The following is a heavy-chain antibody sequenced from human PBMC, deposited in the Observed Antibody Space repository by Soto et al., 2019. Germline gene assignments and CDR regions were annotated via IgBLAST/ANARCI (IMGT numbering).Heavy chain of an antibody. D-gene: IGHD2-15*01. J-gene: IGHJ4*02. CDR1: GGTFSSYA. CDR3: ARDTVGYCSGGSCYSADY. Sequence: QVQLVQSGAGVKKPGSSVKVSCKASGGTFSSYAISWVRQAPGQGLGWMGGIIPIFGTANYAQKFQGRVTITADESTSTAYMELSSLRSEDTAVYYCARDTVGYCSGGSCYSADYWGQGTLVTVSS. CDR2: IIPIFGTA. V-gene: IGHV1-69*01.